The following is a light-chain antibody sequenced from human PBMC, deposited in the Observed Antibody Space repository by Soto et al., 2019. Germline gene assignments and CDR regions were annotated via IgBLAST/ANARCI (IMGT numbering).Light chain of an antibody. J-gene: IGKJ4*01. V-gene: IGKV3-20*01. CDR1: QSVRSIY. Sequence: EIVLTQSPGTLSLSPGERATLSCRASQSVRSIYLVWYQQKPGQAPRLLIYGAYSRPTGIPDRFSGSGSGTDFTLTISRLEPEDFEVYYCQQYGSSALTFGGGTKVEIK. CDR2: GAY. CDR3: QQYGSSALT.